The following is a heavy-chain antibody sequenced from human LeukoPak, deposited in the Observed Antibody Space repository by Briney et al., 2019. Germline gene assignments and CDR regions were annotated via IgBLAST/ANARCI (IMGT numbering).Heavy chain of an antibody. D-gene: IGHD1-26*01. CDR3: ARDPWELPYFDY. Sequence: GGSLRLSCAASGFTFSSYSMNWVRQAPGKGLEWVSSISSSSSYIYYADSVKGRFTISRDNAKNSLYLQMNSLSAEDTAVYYCARDPWELPYFDYWGQGTLVTVSS. V-gene: IGHV3-21*01. J-gene: IGHJ4*02. CDR2: ISSSSSYI. CDR1: GFTFSSYS.